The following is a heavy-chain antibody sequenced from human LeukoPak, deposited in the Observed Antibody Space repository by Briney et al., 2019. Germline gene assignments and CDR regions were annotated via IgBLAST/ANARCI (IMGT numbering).Heavy chain of an antibody. Sequence: ASVKVSCKASGGTFSSYAISWVRQAPGQGLEWMGGIIPIFGTANYAQKFQGRVTITADESTSTAHMELSSLRSEDTAVYYCAIGTGDLFFDYWGQGTLVTVSS. CDR1: GGTFSSYA. D-gene: IGHD7-27*01. CDR2: IIPIFGTA. J-gene: IGHJ4*02. CDR3: AIGTGDLFFDY. V-gene: IGHV1-69*13.